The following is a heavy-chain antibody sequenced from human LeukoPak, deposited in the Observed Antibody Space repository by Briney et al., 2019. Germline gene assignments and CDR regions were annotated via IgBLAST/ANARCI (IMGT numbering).Heavy chain of an antibody. V-gene: IGHV4-39*01. CDR1: GGSIRSSCHH. J-gene: IGHJ4*02. CDR2: NYYSGST. CDR3: ARSRDFWYSSSWFPYVFKC. D-gene: IGHD6-13*01. Sequence: FDTLSLTCPGCGGSIRSSCHHWGGTPQPPGRGVVGIGSNYYSGSTYYNPSLKSRVTISVDTSRNQFSLRLSSVTAADTAVLYCARSRDFWYSSSWFPYVFKCWGQGTLIAAS.